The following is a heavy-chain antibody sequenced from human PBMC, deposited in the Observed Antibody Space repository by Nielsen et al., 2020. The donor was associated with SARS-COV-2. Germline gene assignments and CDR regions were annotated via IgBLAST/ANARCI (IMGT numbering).Heavy chain of an antibody. CDR1: GFTFSSYG. D-gene: IGHD3-10*01. CDR3: AKPFGGLYGSGSSFFDY. V-gene: IGHV3-30*18. J-gene: IGHJ4*02. Sequence: AGSLRLSCAASGFTFSSYGMHWVRQAPGKGLEWVAVISYDGSNKYYADSVKGRFTISRDNSKNTLYLQMNSLRAEDTAVYYCAKPFGGLYGSGSSFFDYWGQGTLVTVSS. CDR2: ISYDGSNK.